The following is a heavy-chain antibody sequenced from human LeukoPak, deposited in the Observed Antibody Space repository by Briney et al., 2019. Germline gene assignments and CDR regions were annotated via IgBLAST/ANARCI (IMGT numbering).Heavy chain of an antibody. V-gene: IGHV3-21*01. J-gene: IGHJ4*02. CDR2: ISSSGTYI. CDR1: GFTFSTYS. D-gene: IGHD4-23*01. CDR3: ARDYGGSSPFDY. Sequence: PGGSLRLSCVASGFTFSTYSMNWVRQAPGKGLEWVSCISSSGTYIYYADSVKGRFTISRDNAKNSLYLHMNSLRAEDTAVYYCARDYGGSSPFDYWGQGTLVTVSS.